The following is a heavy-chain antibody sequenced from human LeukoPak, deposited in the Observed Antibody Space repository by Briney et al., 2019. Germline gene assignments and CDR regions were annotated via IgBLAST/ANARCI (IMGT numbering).Heavy chain of an antibody. J-gene: IGHJ4*02. CDR3: ARVYKSSGWYSDY. CDR1: GFTFSDYY. CDR2: ISSSGSTI. D-gene: IGHD6-19*01. V-gene: IGHV3-11*01. Sequence: GGSLRLSCAASGFTFSDYYMSWIRQAPGKVLEWVSYISSSGSTIYYADSVKGRFTISRDNAKNSLYLQMNSLRAEDTAVYYCARVYKSSGWYSDYWGQGTLVTVSS.